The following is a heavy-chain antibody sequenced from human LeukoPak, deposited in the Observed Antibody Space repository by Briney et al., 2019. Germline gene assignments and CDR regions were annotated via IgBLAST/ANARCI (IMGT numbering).Heavy chain of an antibody. CDR1: GGSISNY. J-gene: IGHJ6*03. CDR2: IYYSGST. V-gene: IGHV4-59*01. CDR3: AKGGGYEAQYYYYYLDV. D-gene: IGHD5-12*01. Sequence: SETLSLTCTVSGGSISNYWSWIRQPPGKGLEWIGYIYYSGSTNYNPSLKSRVTISVDTSKNQFSLKLSSVTAADTAVYYCAKGGGYEAQYYYYYLDVWGKGTTVTISS.